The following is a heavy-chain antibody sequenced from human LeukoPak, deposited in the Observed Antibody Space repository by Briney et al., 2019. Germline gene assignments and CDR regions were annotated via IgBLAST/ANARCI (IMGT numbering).Heavy chain of an antibody. CDR2: ISGSGGST. CDR1: GFTFSSYA. V-gene: IGHV3-23*01. D-gene: IGHD6-13*01. Sequence: GGSLRLSCAAPGFTFSSYAMSWVRQAPGKGLEWVSAISGSGGSTYYADSVKGRFTISRDNSKNTLYLQMNSLRAEDTAVYYCAKDMESSSSWYHSGFDPWGQGTLVTVSS. CDR3: AKDMESSSSWYHSGFDP. J-gene: IGHJ5*02.